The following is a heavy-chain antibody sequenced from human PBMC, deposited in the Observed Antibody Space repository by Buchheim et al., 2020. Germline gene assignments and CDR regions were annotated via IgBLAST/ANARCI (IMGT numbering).Heavy chain of an antibody. Sequence: QVQLVESGGGVVQPGRSLRLSCAASGLTLSVSAMDWVRQAPGKGLEWVAFISNDGSVKSYADSVKGRFTISRDTSKNTLYLQMNSLRVEDTAVYFCARGVKHGMDVWGQGTT. CDR2: ISNDGSVK. D-gene: IGHD2-8*01. J-gene: IGHJ6*02. CDR1: GLTLSVSA. CDR3: ARGVKHGMDV. V-gene: IGHV3-30*03.